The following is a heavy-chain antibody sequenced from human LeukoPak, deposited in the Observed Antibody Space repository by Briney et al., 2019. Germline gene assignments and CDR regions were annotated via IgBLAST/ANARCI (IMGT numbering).Heavy chain of an antibody. CDR1: GYTFTSYG. Sequence: GSVKVSCKASGYTFTSYGISWVRQAPGQGLEWMGWISAYNGNTNYAQKLQGRVTMTTDTSTSTAYMELRSLRSDDTAVYYCARRTMVRGGDYFDYWGQGTLVTVSS. CDR2: ISAYNGNT. V-gene: IGHV1-18*04. CDR3: ARRTMVRGGDYFDY. J-gene: IGHJ4*02. D-gene: IGHD3-10*01.